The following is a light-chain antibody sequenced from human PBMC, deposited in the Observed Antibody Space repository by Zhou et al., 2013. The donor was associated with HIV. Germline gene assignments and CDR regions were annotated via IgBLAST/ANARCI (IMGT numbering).Light chain of an antibody. J-gene: IGKJ4*01. CDR3: QQYGSSPLT. Sequence: PGERATLSCRASQSVSTSYLAWYQQKPGQAPRLLIYGASSRATGIPDRFSGSGSGTDFTLTIRRLEPEDFAVYYCQQYGSSPLTFGGGTKVEIK. V-gene: IGKV3-20*01. CDR1: QSVSTSY. CDR2: GAS.